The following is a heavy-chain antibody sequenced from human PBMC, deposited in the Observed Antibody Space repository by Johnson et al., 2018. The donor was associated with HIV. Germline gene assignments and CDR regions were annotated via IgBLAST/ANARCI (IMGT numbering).Heavy chain of an antibody. J-gene: IGHJ3*02. Sequence: VQLLESGGGVVRPGGSLRLSCAASGFTFSSYAMSWVRQAPGKGLEWVSAISGSGGSTYYADSVKGRFTISRDNSKNTLYLQMTSLRAEETAVYYCARSDSSGYYPSHAFDIWGQGTMVTVSS. V-gene: IGHV3-23*01. CDR2: ISGSGGST. D-gene: IGHD3-22*01. CDR3: ARSDSSGYYPSHAFDI. CDR1: GFTFSSYA.